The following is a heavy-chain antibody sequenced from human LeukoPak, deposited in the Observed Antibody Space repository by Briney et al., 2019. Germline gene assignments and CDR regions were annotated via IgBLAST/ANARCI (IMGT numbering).Heavy chain of an antibody. CDR3: ARGPFSSSWSEFDY. J-gene: IGHJ4*02. CDR1: GFTFSDYS. CDR2: ISSDSRYI. V-gene: IGHV3-21*06. D-gene: IGHD6-13*01. Sequence: GGSLTLSCAASGFTFSDYSRNWVRQAPGKGLEWVSCISSDSRYIYYADSLKGRSTISRDNAQNSLYLHMNNLRSEDTAVYYCARGPFSSSWSEFDYWGQGTLVTVSS.